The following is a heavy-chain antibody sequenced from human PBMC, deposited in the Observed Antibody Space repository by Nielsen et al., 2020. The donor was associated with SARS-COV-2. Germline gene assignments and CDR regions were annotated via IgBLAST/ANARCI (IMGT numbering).Heavy chain of an antibody. CDR3: ARHHVLRFLEWPAFGMDV. V-gene: IGHV5-51*01. CDR1: GYSFTNYW. Sequence: GESLKISCKGSGYSFTNYWIGWVRQMPGKGLEWMGIIYPGDSDTRYSPSFQGQVTISADKSISTAYLQWSSLKASDTAMYYCARHHVLRFLEWPAFGMDVWSQGTTVTVSS. D-gene: IGHD3-3*01. J-gene: IGHJ6*02. CDR2: IYPGDSDT.